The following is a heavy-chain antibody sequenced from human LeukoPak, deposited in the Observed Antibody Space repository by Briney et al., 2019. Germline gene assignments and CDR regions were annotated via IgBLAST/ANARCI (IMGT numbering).Heavy chain of an antibody. V-gene: IGHV3-48*03. J-gene: IGHJ5*02. CDR3: ATLSST. Sequence: GGSLRLSCAASGFTFSTYAMTWVRQAPGKGLEWVAYISSSGTGIYYADSVKGRFTISRDNAKNSLYPQMNSLRAEDTAVYYCATLSSTWGQGTLVTVSS. CDR1: GFTFSTYA. CDR2: ISSSGTGI. D-gene: IGHD2-2*01.